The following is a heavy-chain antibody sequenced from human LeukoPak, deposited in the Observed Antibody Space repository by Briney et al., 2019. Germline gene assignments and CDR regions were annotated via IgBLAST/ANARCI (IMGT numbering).Heavy chain of an antibody. CDR1: GGSISSYY. D-gene: IGHD1-26*01. J-gene: IGHJ4*02. V-gene: IGHV4-59*01. Sequence: SETLSLTCSVSGGSISSYYWSWIRQPPGKGLEWIGYIYYSGSTNYNPSLKSRVTISVDTSKNQFSLKLSSVTAADTAVYYCARTPGSGSYSYYFDYWGQGTLVTVSS. CDR3: ARTPGSGSYSYYFDY. CDR2: IYYSGST.